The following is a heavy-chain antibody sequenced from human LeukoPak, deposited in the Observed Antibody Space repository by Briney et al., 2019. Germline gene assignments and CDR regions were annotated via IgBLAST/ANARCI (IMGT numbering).Heavy chain of an antibody. D-gene: IGHD6-19*01. CDR1: GFTFSSYA. V-gene: IGHV3-23*01. Sequence: GGSLRLSCAASGFTFSSYAVSWVRQAPGKGLESVSAISGSGGGTYYADSVKGRFTISRDNSKNTVYLQMNSLSTEDTAVYYCAKTTTGYSSGRYPGWPVDYWGQGTLVTVSS. J-gene: IGHJ4*02. CDR2: ISGSGGGT. CDR3: AKTTTGYSSGRYPGWPVDY.